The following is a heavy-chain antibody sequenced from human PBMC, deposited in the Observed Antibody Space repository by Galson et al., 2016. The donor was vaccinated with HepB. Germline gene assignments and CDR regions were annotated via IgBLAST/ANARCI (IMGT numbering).Heavy chain of an antibody. CDR2: IDSSGST. J-gene: IGHJ3*02. V-gene: IGHV4-4*07. Sequence: LSLTCSVSAGSITAYYWSWIQQPAGKGLEWIGHIDSSGSTKYNPSLQSRVTMSVDTSKNQFSLRLSSVTAADTAVYYCARTTRRGYYYGSGPYGGAFDIWGQGTRVTVSS. CDR3: ARTTRRGYYYGSGPYGGAFDI. D-gene: IGHD3-10*01. CDR1: AGSITAYY.